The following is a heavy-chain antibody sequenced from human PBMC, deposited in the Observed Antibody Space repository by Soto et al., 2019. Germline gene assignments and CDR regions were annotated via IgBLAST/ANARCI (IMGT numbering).Heavy chain of an antibody. CDR2: ISGTGGST. Sequence: EVQLLESGGGVVQPGGSLRLSCAASGFTFNNYALNWVRQAPGKGLEWVSSISGTGGSTFSAGSAKGRFTISRDNSKNTLFLQMTSLRAEDTAVYYCGKGNSKWGTGDAVDIWGQGTMVTVSS. J-gene: IGHJ3*02. CDR3: GKGNSKWGTGDAVDI. CDR1: GFTFNNYA. V-gene: IGHV3-23*01. D-gene: IGHD7-27*01.